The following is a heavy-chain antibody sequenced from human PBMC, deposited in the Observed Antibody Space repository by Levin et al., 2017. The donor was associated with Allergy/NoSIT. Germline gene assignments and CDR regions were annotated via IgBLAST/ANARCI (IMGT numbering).Heavy chain of an antibody. CDR3: ANLGGYYDSSGPLTH. CDR2: ISGSGGST. CDR1: GFTFSSYA. D-gene: IGHD3-22*01. V-gene: IGHV3-23*01. J-gene: IGHJ4*02. Sequence: LSLTCAASGFTFSSYAMSWVRQAPGKGLEWVSAISGSGGSTYYADSVKGRFTISRDNSKNTLYLQMNSLRAEDTAVYYCANLGGYYDSSGPLTHWGQGTLVTVSS.